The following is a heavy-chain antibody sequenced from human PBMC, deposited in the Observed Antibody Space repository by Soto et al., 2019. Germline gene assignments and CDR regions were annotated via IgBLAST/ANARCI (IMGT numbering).Heavy chain of an antibody. CDR3: VKDESINWYSGHFRH. V-gene: IGHV3-9*01. Sequence: PRWSLRLSCAASVFTFDDYAMHWFRQVPGKGLEWVSGINWNSGSIGYGDSVKGRFAISRDNAKNSLHLQMNSLSAEDTAFYYCVKDESINWYSGHFRHWGQGTLVTGSS. CDR1: VFTFDDYA. CDR2: INWNSGSI. J-gene: IGHJ1*01. D-gene: IGHD6-13*01.